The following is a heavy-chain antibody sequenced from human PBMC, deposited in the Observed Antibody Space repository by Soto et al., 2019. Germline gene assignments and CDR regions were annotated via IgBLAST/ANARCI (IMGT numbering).Heavy chain of an antibody. V-gene: IGHV1-46*01. CDR1: GFTFTSYH. CDR3: ASDYNWAVDY. J-gene: IGHJ4*02. D-gene: IGHD1-1*01. Sequence: QVQLVQSGAEVKKPGASLKVSCKASGFTFTSYHMHWLRQAPGQGLQWMGIIQPRDHSITYAQKFHGRVSVTWDTSTSTVYMELSSLRSDDTAVYYCASDYNWAVDYWGQGTLVTVSS. CDR2: IQPRDHSI.